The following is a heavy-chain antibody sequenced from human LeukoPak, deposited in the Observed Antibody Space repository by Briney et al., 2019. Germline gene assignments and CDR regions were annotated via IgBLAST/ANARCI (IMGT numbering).Heavy chain of an antibody. Sequence: ASVKVSCKASGYTFTSYDINWVRQASGQGLEWMGWMNPNSGNTGYAQKFQGRVTMTRNTSISTAYMGLSSLRSEDTAVYYCARVRIAARSWFDPWGQGTLVTVYS. CDR2: MNPNSGNT. J-gene: IGHJ5*02. CDR1: GYTFTSYD. CDR3: ARVRIAARSWFDP. V-gene: IGHV1-8*01. D-gene: IGHD6-6*01.